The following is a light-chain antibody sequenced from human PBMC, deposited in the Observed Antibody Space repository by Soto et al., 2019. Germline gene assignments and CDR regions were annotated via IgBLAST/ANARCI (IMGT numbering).Light chain of an antibody. CDR2: AAS. V-gene: IGKV1-27*01. CDR1: QGISNY. CDR3: QKYNSAPHT. Sequence: DIQMTQSPSSLSASVGDRVIITCRASQGISNYLAWYQQTPGKVPKLLIYAASTLQSGVPSRFSGSGSGTDFTLTISILQPEDVATYYCQKYNSAPHTFGQGTKLEIK. J-gene: IGKJ2*01.